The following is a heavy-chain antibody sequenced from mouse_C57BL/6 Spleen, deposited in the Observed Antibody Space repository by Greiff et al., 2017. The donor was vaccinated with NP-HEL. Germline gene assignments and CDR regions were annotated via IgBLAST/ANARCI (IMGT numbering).Heavy chain of an antibody. CDR2: ISDGGSYT. CDR3: ARRPGTPGSYFDV. V-gene: IGHV5-4*03. CDR1: GFTFSSYA. D-gene: IGHD4-1*01. J-gene: IGHJ1*03. Sequence: EVQRVESGGGLVKPGGSLKLSCAASGFTFSSYAMSWVRQTPEKRLEWVATISDGGSYTYYPDNVKGRFTITRDNAKNNPYLQMSHLKSEDTAMYYCARRPGTPGSYFDVWGTGTTVTVSS.